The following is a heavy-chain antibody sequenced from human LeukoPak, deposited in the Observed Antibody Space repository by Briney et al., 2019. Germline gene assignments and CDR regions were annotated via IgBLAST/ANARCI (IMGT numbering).Heavy chain of an antibody. V-gene: IGHV3-43*01. D-gene: IGHD6-13*01. CDR2: ISWDGGST. Sequence: GGSLRLSCAASGFTFDDYTMHWVRQAPGKGLEWVSLISWDGGSTYYADSVKGRVTISRDNSKNSLYLQMNSLRTEDTALYYCAKDGRRAAAGLYYFDYWGQGTLVTVSS. J-gene: IGHJ4*02. CDR1: GFTFDDYT. CDR3: AKDGRRAAAGLYYFDY.